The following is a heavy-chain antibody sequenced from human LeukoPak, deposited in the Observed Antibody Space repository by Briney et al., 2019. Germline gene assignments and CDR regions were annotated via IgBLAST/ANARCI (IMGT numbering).Heavy chain of an antibody. D-gene: IGHD3-22*01. CDR3: ARRHDSSGYYHD. V-gene: IGHV3-66*04. CDR1: GFTVSSNY. J-gene: IGHJ4*02. Sequence: GGSLRLSCAASGFTVSSNYMSWVRQAPGKRLEWVSVIYRSDNSDYADSVKGRFTISRDNSKNTLYLQMNSLRAEDTAVYYCARRHDSSGYYHDWGQGTLVTVSS. CDR2: IYRSDNS.